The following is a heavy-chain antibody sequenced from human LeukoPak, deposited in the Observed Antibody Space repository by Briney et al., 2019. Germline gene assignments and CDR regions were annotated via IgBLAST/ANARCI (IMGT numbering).Heavy chain of an antibody. CDR3: AREEGYCSSTTCSATFDY. Sequence: ASVKVSCKASGYTFTGYYMHWGRQAPGQGLEWMGWINPNSGGTNYAQKFQGRVTMTRDTSITTAYMELSRLRSDDTAVYYCAREEGYCSSTTCSATFDYWGQGTLVTVSS. V-gene: IGHV1-2*02. CDR2: INPNSGGT. CDR1: GYTFTGYY. J-gene: IGHJ4*02. D-gene: IGHD2-2*01.